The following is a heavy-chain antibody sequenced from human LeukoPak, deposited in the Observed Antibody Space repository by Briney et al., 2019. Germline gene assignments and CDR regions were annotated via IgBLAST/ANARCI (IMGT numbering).Heavy chain of an antibody. D-gene: IGHD2-15*01. V-gene: IGHV3-9*01. Sequence: PGRSLRLSCAASGFTFDDYAMHWVRQAPGKGLEWVSGISWNSGSIGYADSVKGRFTISRDNAKNSLYLQMNSLRAEDTALYYCAREGYCSGGSCYSAAPHFDYWGQGTLVTVSS. J-gene: IGHJ4*02. CDR1: GFTFDDYA. CDR2: ISWNSGSI. CDR3: AREGYCSGGSCYSAAPHFDY.